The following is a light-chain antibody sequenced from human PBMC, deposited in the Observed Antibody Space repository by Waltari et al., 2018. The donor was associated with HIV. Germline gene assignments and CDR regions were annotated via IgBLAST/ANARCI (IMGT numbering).Light chain of an antibody. J-gene: IGLJ1*01. CDR2: YDD. Sequence: QSVLTQPPSVSEAPRQRVTISCSGSSSNIGNNAVNWYQQVPGEAPKLLIYYDDLLSSGGSDRFSGSKSGTSASLAIRGLQSEDEAEYYCAAWDDYLNGYVFGSGTKVTVL. CDR1: SSNIGNNA. CDR3: AAWDDYLNGYV. V-gene: IGLV1-36*01.